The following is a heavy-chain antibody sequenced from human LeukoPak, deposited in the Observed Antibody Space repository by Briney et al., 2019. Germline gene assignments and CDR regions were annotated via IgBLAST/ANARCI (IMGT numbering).Heavy chain of an antibody. CDR1: GGSISSGDYY. Sequence: SQTLSLTCTVSGGSISSGDYYWSWIRQPPVKGLEWIGYIYYSGSTYYNPSLQSRVIISVDTSKNQFSLKLTSVTAADTAVYYCARALYSMTTVTTEYWFDYWDQGTLVTVSS. J-gene: IGHJ4*02. D-gene: IGHD4-17*01. CDR3: ARALYSMTTVTTEYWFDY. V-gene: IGHV4-30-4*01. CDR2: IYYSGST.